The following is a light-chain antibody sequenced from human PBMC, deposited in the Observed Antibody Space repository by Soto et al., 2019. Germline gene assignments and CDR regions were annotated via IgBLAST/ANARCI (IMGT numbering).Light chain of an antibody. CDR1: QSVSSY. Sequence: EIVLTQSPATLSLSPGERATLSCRASQSVSSYLAWYQQKPGQAPRLLIYDASNRATGIPARFSGSGSGTDFTLTISSLEPEDFGVYYCQQRSNRPPGLTFGGGTKVEIK. V-gene: IGKV3-11*01. CDR2: DAS. J-gene: IGKJ4*01. CDR3: QQRSNRPPGLT.